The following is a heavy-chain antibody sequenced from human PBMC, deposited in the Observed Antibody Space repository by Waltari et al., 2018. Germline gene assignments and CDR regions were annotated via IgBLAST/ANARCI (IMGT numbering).Heavy chain of an antibody. CDR3: ARRICSSVTCYVVGGNWMDP. D-gene: IGHD2-2*01. V-gene: IGHV4-59*01. CDR2: IYENGNL. J-gene: IGHJ5*02. Sequence: QVQLQESGPGLVQPSETLSLTCTVSGGSINSYYWNWIRQAPGKGLEWIGGIYENGNLNYHPTLKSRVTISADTSKNQFSLKLTSVTTADTAVYYCARRICSSVTCYVVGGNWMDPWGQGTLVTVSS. CDR1: GGSINSYY.